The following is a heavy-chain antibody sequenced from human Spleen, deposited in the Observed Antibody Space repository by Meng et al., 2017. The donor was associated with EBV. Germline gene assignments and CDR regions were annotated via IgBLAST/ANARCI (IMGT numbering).Heavy chain of an antibody. V-gene: IGHV4-34*01. CDR2: INESEGT. D-gene: IGHD1-26*01. Sequence: HVKLQQWGPGLLKPSETLSLTCAVEGESFSDYYWTWIRQPSGKGLEWIGEINESEGTKYSPSLKSRVTISVETSTNQFFLKMSFVTAADTAIYYCARQWVGDTLGFFDSWGQGTLVTVSS. CDR1: GESFSDYY. CDR3: ARQWVGDTLGFFDS. J-gene: IGHJ4*02.